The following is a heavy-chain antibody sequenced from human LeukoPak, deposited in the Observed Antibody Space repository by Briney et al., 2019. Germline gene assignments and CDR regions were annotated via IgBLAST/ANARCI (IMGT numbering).Heavy chain of an antibody. CDR2: IYCSGST. V-gene: IGHV4-39*01. Sequence: PSETLSLTCTVSGGSISSSSYYWGWIRQPPGKGLEGIGSIYCSGSTYYNPSLKSRVTISVDTSKNQFSLKLSSVTAADTAVYYCARYARGHRRYFAYWGQGTLVTVSS. CDR1: GGSISSSSYY. J-gene: IGHJ4*02. D-gene: IGHD2-2*01. CDR3: ARYARGHRRYFAY.